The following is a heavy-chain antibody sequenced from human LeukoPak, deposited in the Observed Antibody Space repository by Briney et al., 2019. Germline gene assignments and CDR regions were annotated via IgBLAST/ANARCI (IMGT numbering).Heavy chain of an antibody. CDR3: ARDLRSYDYVWGSYRYGFDY. J-gene: IGHJ4*02. V-gene: IGHV3-30*03. CDR2: ISYDGSNK. D-gene: IGHD3-16*02. CDR1: GFTVSSNY. Sequence: GGSLRLSCAASGFTVSSNYMSWVRQAPGKGLEWVAVISYDGSNKYYADSVKGRFTISRDNAKNSLYLQMNSLRDEDTAVYYCARDLRSYDYVWGSYRYGFDYWGQGTLVTVSS.